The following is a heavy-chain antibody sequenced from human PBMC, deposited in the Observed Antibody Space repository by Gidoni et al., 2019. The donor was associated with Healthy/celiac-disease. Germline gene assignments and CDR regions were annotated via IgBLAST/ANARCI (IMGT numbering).Heavy chain of an antibody. CDR3: ASGPSLSSANNYYYYGMDV. J-gene: IGHJ6*02. D-gene: IGHD6-19*01. V-gene: IGHV1-69*02. Sequence: IPILGIANYAQKFQGRVTITADKSTSTAYMELSSLRSEDTAVYYCASGPSLSSANNYYYYGMDVWGQGTTVTVSS. CDR2: IPILGIA.